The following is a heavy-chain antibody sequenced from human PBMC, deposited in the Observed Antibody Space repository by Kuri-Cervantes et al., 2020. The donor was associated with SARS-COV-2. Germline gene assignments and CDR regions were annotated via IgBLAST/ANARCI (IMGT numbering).Heavy chain of an antibody. V-gene: IGHV4-59*01. Sequence: SETLSLTCTVSGGSISSYYWSWIRQPPGKGLEWIGYIYYSGSTNYNPSLKSRVTISVDTSKNQFSLKLGSVTAADTAVYYCARSEGSGWFGFDPSMDVWGQGTTVTVSS. J-gene: IGHJ6*02. CDR2: IYYSGST. CDR3: ARSEGSGWFGFDPSMDV. D-gene: IGHD6-19*01. CDR1: GGSISSYY.